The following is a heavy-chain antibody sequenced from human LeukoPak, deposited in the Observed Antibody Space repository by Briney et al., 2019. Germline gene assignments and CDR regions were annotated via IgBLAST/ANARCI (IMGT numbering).Heavy chain of an antibody. CDR1: GYIFTSYG. J-gene: IGHJ4*02. CDR2: ISAYNGNT. D-gene: IGHD5-12*01. Sequence: ASVKVSCKASGYIFTSYGISWVRQAPGQGLEWMGWISAYNGNTNYAQKLQGRVTMTTDTSTSTAYMELRSLRSDDTAVYYCARAEGYSGYDYSYFDYWGQGTLVTVSS. V-gene: IGHV1-18*01. CDR3: ARAEGYSGYDYSYFDY.